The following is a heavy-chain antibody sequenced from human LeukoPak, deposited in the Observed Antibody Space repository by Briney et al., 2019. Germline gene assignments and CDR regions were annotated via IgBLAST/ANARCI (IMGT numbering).Heavy chain of an antibody. CDR1: GFTFTNFA. V-gene: IGHV3-48*01. CDR2: ISSSSSTI. Sequence: GGSLRLSCAASGFTFTNFAMNWVRQAPGKGLEWVSYISSSSSTIYYADSVKGRFTISRDNAKNSLYLQMNSLRAEDTAVYYCARSGYGSGSYYSDYWGQGTLVTVSS. J-gene: IGHJ4*02. CDR3: ARSGYGSGSYYSDY. D-gene: IGHD3-10*01.